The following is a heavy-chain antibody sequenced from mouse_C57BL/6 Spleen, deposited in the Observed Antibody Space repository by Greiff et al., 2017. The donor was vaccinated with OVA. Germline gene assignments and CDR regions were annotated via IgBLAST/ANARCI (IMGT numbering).Heavy chain of an antibody. D-gene: IGHD2-3*01. V-gene: IGHV1-76*01. Sequence: QVQLQQSGAELVRPGASVKLSCKASGYTFTDYYINWVKQRPGQGLEWIARIYPGSGNTYYNEKFKGKATLTAEKSSSTAYMQLSSLTSEDSAVYFCATGRYDGYLYAMDYWGQGTSVTVSS. J-gene: IGHJ4*01. CDR1: GYTFTDYY. CDR3: ATGRYDGYLYAMDY. CDR2: IYPGSGNT.